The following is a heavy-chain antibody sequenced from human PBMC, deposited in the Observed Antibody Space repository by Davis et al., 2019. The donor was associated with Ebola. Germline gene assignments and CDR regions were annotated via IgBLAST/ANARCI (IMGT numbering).Heavy chain of an antibody. CDR2: IRFDARDS. Sequence: GGSLRLSCAVSGFTFSNFGMHWVRQAPGKGLEWVAFIRFDARDSYYIDSVQDRFTISRDNSKNTLDLQMNSLRPEDTAVYYCVKTRSNWWNDALDMWGQGTMVTVSS. D-gene: IGHD2-8*02. CDR1: GFTFSNFG. V-gene: IGHV3-30*02. J-gene: IGHJ3*02. CDR3: VKTRSNWWNDALDM.